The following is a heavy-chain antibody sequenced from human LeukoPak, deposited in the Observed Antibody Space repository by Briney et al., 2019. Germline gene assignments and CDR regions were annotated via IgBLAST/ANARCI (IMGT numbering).Heavy chain of an antibody. D-gene: IGHD2-2*01. Sequence: GGSLRLSCAASGFTFSSYSMNWVRQAPGKGLEWVSSISSSSSYIYYADSVKGRFTISRDNAKNSLYLQMNSLRAEDTAVYYCARDVGDIVVVPAAKRGYWGQRTLVTVSS. V-gene: IGHV3-21*01. CDR1: GFTFSSYS. J-gene: IGHJ4*02. CDR3: ARDVGDIVVVPAAKRGY. CDR2: ISSSSSYI.